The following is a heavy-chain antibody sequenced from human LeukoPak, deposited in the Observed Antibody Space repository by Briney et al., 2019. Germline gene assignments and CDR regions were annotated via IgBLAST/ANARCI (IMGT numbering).Heavy chain of an antibody. D-gene: IGHD3-10*01. Sequence: ASVKVSCKASGGTFSSYAISWVRQAPGQGLEGMGRIIPIFCTANYAQKFHGRVTITADESTSTAEMELSRLRSEDTAVYYCGREFGTMVRGVIHRTFDCWGQGTLVTVSS. CDR2: IIPIFCTA. V-gene: IGHV1-69*13. CDR1: GGTFSSYA. CDR3: GREFGTMVRGVIHRTFDC. J-gene: IGHJ4*02.